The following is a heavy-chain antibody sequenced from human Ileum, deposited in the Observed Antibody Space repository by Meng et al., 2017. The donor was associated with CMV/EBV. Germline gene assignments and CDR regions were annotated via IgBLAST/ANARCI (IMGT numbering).Heavy chain of an antibody. CDR1: GFTFSSYW. CDR2: INSAASST. V-gene: IGHV3-74*01. CDR3: TRGQSGYGRFDS. D-gene: IGHD5-12*01. Sequence: GGSLRLSCAASGFTFSSYWMHWVRQAPGKGLVWVSRINSAASSTSYADSVKGRFTITRDNAKDTLYLQMNSLRDEDTALYYCTRGQSGYGRFDSWGQGTLVTVSS. J-gene: IGHJ5*01.